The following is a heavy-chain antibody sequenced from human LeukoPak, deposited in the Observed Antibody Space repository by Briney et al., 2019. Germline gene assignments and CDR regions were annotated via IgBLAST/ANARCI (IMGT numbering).Heavy chain of an antibody. J-gene: IGHJ4*02. CDR1: GFTVSSNY. V-gene: IGHV3-33*08. CDR3: ARGGQQLAYFDY. D-gene: IGHD6-13*01. Sequence: GGSLRLSCAASGFTVSSNYMSWVRQAPGKGLEWVAVIWYDGSNKYYADSVKGRFTISRDNSKNTLYLQMNSLRAEDTAVYYCARGGQQLAYFDYWGQGTLVTVSS. CDR2: IWYDGSNK.